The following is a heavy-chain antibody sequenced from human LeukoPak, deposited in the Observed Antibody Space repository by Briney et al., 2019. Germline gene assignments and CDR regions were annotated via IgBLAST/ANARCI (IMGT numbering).Heavy chain of an antibody. J-gene: IGHJ4*02. V-gene: IGHV4-59*01. CDR3: ASGGGATGYFDY. Sequence: PSETLSLTCTVSGGSISSYYWSWIRQTPGKGLEWIGYIYYSGSTNYNPSLKSRVTISVDTSKNQFSLKLSSVTAADTAVYYCASGGGATGYFDYWGQGTLVTDSS. CDR1: GGSISSYY. CDR2: IYYSGST. D-gene: IGHD1-26*01.